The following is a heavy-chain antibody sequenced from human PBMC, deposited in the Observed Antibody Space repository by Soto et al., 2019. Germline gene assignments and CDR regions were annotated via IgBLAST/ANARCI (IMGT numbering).Heavy chain of an antibody. J-gene: IGHJ6*02. CDR2: ISAYNGNT. Sequence: ASVKVSCKASGYTFTSYGISWVRQAPGQGLEWMGWISAYNGNTNYAQKLQGRVTMTRNTSISKAYMELSSLRSEDTAVYYCAASSTNHYYYYGMDVWGQGTTVTVSS. CDR1: GYTFTSYG. CDR3: AASSTNHYYYYGMDV. D-gene: IGHD2-2*01. V-gene: IGHV1-18*04.